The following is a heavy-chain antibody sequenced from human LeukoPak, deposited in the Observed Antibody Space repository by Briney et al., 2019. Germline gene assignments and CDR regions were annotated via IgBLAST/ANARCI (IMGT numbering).Heavy chain of an antibody. V-gene: IGHV1-8*01. CDR3: ARVDYGDYGAGC. CDR1: GYTFTSYD. CDR2: MNPNSGNT. Sequence: ASVKVSCKASGYTFTSYDINWVRQATGQGLEWMGWMNPNSGNTGYAQKFQGRVTMTRNTSISTAYMELSSLRSEDTAVYYCARVDYGDYGAGCWGQGTLVTVSS. D-gene: IGHD4-17*01. J-gene: IGHJ4*02.